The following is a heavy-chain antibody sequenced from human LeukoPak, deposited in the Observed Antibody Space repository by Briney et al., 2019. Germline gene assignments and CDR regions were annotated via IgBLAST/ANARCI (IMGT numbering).Heavy chain of an antibody. CDR3: AREGMGDSDAFDI. Sequence: GGTLRLSCAASGLTLSSYAMYWVREAPGQGMKYVSAISSNGGSTYYANSVKGRFTISRDNSKNTLYLQMGSLRSEDMAVYYCAREGMGDSDAFDIWVQGTMVTVSS. V-gene: IGHV3-64*01. CDR2: ISSNGGST. CDR1: GLTLSSYA. J-gene: IGHJ3*02. D-gene: IGHD3-16*01.